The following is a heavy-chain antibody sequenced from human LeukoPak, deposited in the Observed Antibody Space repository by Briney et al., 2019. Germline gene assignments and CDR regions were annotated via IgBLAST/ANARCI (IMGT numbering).Heavy chain of an antibody. CDR1: GFTFTNAW. CDR3: AARYNWNDLAY. J-gene: IGHJ4*02. CDR2: IKSKADGGTT. V-gene: IGHV3-15*01. D-gene: IGHD1-1*01. Sequence: GGSLRLSCAASGFTFTNAWMSWVRQAPGKGLEWVGRIKSKADGGTTDYAAPVKGRLTISRDDSQNTLYLQMNSLKTEDRAVYYCAARYNWNDLAYWGQGTLVTVSS.